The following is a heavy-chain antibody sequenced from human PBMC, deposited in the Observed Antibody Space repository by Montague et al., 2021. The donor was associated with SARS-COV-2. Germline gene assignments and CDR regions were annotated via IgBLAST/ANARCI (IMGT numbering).Heavy chain of an antibody. V-gene: IGHV4-34*01. Sequence: SETLSLTCAVYGGSFSGYYWSWIRRPPGKGLEWIGEINHSGSTNYNPSLKSRVTISVDTSKNQFSLKLSSVTAADTAVYYCARGPRITMIVVVITDIWFDPGGQGTLVTVSS. CDR2: INHSGST. J-gene: IGHJ5*02. CDR1: GGSFSGYY. D-gene: IGHD3-22*01. CDR3: ARGPRITMIVVVITDIWFDP.